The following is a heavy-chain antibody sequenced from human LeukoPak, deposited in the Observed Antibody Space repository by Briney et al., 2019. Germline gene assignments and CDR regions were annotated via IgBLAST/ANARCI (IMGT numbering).Heavy chain of an antibody. Sequence: GGSLRLSCAASGFTFDDYAMHWVRQAPGKGLEWVSRILGNGGTTYYGDSVKGRFTISRDNSKNSLFLQMFSLRTEDTALYYCAKGTRDYGGPPRWYFDLWGRGTLVTVSS. V-gene: IGHV3-43*02. D-gene: IGHD4-23*01. CDR1: GFTFDDYA. J-gene: IGHJ2*01. CDR3: AKGTRDYGGPPRWYFDL. CDR2: ILGNGGTT.